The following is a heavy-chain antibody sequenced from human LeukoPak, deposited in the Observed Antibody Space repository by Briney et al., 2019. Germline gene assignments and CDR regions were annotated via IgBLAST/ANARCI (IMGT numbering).Heavy chain of an antibody. CDR3: ARDSSITNDAFDI. J-gene: IGHJ3*02. CDR1: GYTFTGYY. V-gene: IGHV1-2*02. D-gene: IGHD1-14*01. CDR2: INPNSGGT. Sequence: ASVKVSCKASGYTFTGYYMHWVRQAPGQGLEWMGWINPNSGGTNYAQKFQGRVTMTRDTSISTAYMELSRLRPDDTAVYYCARDSSITNDAFDIWGQGTMVTVSS.